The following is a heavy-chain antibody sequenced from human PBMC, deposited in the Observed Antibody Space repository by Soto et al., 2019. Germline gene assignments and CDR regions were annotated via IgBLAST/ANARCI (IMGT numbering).Heavy chain of an antibody. J-gene: IGHJ6*02. V-gene: IGHV1-8*01. CDR1: GYTFTSYD. Sequence: QVQLVQSGAEVKKPGASVKVSCKASGYTFTSYDINWVRQATGQGLEWMGWMNHNRGNTGYAKKFQGRITMARNPYIGTAYMELSSLRSEDTAVYYCAREGVRGMDVWGQGTTVTVSS. D-gene: IGHD3-16*01. CDR3: AREGVRGMDV. CDR2: MNHNRGNT.